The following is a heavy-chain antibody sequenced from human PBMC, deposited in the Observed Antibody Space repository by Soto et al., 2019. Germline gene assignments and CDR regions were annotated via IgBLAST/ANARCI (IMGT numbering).Heavy chain of an antibody. CDR2: IYWDDDK. J-gene: IGHJ4*02. CDR3: ARSNPENQADH. Sequence: QITLKESGPTLVKPTQTLTLSCTFSGFSLTSNGMGVGWIRQPPGKALEWLALIYWDDDKRYSPSLQSRLTITKDTSRNQVVLTMTNMDPVDTATYFCARSNPENQADHWGQGTLVIVSS. V-gene: IGHV2-5*02. CDR1: GFSLTSNGMG.